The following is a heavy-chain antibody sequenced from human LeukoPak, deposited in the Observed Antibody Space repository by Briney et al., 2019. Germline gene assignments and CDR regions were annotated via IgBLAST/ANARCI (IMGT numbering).Heavy chain of an antibody. CDR3: AKRPGNSSGWYYFDY. CDR2: ISASGGST. Sequence: SGGSLRLSCAASGFTFSSYSMTWVRQAPGKGLEWVSTISASGGSTYHADSVKGRFTISRDSSKNTLYLQMNSLRAEDTAVYYCAKRPGNSSGWYYFDYWGQGTLVTVSS. D-gene: IGHD6-19*01. V-gene: IGHV3-23*01. J-gene: IGHJ4*02. CDR1: GFTFSSYS.